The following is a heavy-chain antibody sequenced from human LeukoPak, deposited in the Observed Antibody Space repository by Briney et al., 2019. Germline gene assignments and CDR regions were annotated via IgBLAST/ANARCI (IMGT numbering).Heavy chain of an antibody. Sequence: ASVKVSCKASGYTFTSYYMHWVRQAPGQGLEWMGIINPSGGSTSYAQKFQGRVTMTRDTSTSTVYMELSSLRSEDTAVYSCARDHLGAAPGALRQHYFDYWGQGTLVTVSS. V-gene: IGHV1-46*01. D-gene: IGHD6-13*01. CDR1: GYTFTSYY. CDR3: ARDHLGAAPGALRQHYFDY. CDR2: INPSGGST. J-gene: IGHJ4*02.